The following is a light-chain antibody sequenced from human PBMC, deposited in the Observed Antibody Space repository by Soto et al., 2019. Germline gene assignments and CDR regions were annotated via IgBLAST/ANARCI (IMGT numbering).Light chain of an antibody. CDR3: QQCYSRPLT. CDR2: WAS. V-gene: IGKV4-1*01. J-gene: IGKJ4*01. Sequence: DIVMTQSPDSLAVSLGERATINCKSSQSVLHSSNNKNYLTWYQQKPGQPPKLLISWASTRESGVPDRFTGSGSATDFTLTISSLQAEDGAVYYCQQCYSRPLTFGGGTTVEIK. CDR1: QSVLHSSNNKNY.